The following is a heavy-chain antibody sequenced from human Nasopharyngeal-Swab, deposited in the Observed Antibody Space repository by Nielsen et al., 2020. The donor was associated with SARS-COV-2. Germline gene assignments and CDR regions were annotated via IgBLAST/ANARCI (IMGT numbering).Heavy chain of an antibody. CDR1: GYTLPELS. D-gene: IGHD2-2*01. V-gene: IGHV1-24*01. J-gene: IGHJ5*02. CDR2: FDPEDGET. CDR3: ATTSAYQLLPNWFDP. Sequence: ASVKVSCKVSGYTLPELSMHWVRQAPGKGLEWMGGFDPEDGETIYAQKFQGRVTMTEDTSTDTAYMELSSLRSEDTAVYYCATTSAYQLLPNWFDPWGQGTLVTVSS.